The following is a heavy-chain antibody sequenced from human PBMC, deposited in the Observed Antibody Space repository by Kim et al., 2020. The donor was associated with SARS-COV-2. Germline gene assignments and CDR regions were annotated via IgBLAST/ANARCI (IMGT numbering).Heavy chain of an antibody. Sequence: SVKVSCKASGGTFSSYAISWVRRAPGQGLEWMGGIIPIFGTANYAQKFQGRVTITADESTSTAYMELSSLRSEDTAVYYCAVIQTPVPHYYYYYGMDVWGQGTTVTVSS. V-gene: IGHV1-69*13. J-gene: IGHJ6*02. CDR1: GGTFSSYA. CDR3: AVIQTPVPHYYYYYGMDV. CDR2: IIPIFGTA. D-gene: IGHD5-18*01.